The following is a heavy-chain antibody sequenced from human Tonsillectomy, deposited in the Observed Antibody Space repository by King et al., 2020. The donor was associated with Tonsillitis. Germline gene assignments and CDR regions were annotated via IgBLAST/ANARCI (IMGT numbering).Heavy chain of an antibody. CDR3: ASAAVGAFDI. J-gene: IGHJ3*02. V-gene: IGHV5-51*01. CDR1: GYSFTSYW. D-gene: IGHD6-13*01. CDR2: TYTVDSDT. Sequence: QLVQSGAEGKKPGESLKMSCKGSGYSFTSYWIGWVRHMPGKGLEWMGITYTVDSDTRYSPSLQDQVTITADKPISTAYLQGSSLKASDTAMYYCASAAVGAFDIWGQGTMVTVSS.